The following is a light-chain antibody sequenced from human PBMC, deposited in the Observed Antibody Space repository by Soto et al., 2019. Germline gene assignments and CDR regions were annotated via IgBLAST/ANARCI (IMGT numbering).Light chain of an antibody. J-gene: IGKJ2*01. Sequence: EIVLTQSPGTLSLSPGERATLSCRASQSVSSSYLAWYQQKPGQAPRLLIYGASSRATGIPDRFRGSGSGTDFTLTISRLEPEDFAVYYCQRYGSSPPYTFGQGTKLEIK. CDR1: QSVSSSY. V-gene: IGKV3-20*01. CDR3: QRYGSSPPYT. CDR2: GAS.